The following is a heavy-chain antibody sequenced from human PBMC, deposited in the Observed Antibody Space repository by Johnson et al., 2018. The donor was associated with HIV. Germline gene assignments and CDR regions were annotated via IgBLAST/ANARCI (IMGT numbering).Heavy chain of an antibody. J-gene: IGHJ3*02. V-gene: IGHV3-30*04. D-gene: IGHD4/OR15-4a*01. CDR1: GFTFSSYA. Sequence: QMQLVESGGGVVQPGRSLRLSCAASGFTFSSYAMHWVRQAPGKGLEWVAVISYDGSHTYYADSVKGRFTISRDNSKNTLYLQMNSLRTEDTAVYYCAARGLWTYDAFDIWGQGTMVTVSS. CDR3: AARGLWTYDAFDI. CDR2: ISYDGSHT.